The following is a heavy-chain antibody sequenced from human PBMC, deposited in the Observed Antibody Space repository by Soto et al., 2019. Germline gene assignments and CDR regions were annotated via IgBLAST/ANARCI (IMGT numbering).Heavy chain of an antibody. Sequence: QLVESGGGLVKPGGSLRLSCEASGFSLGGDSMDWVRQAPGKGLEWVSSITSGGNYIFYSDSVKGRFTISRDNAKKSLFLQMDSLKTEDTAVYYCTREEGSQLRLDVWGQGTTVTVSS. CDR3: TREEGSQLRLDV. D-gene: IGHD3-16*01. CDR2: ITSGGNYI. J-gene: IGHJ6*02. V-gene: IGHV3-21*02. CDR1: GFSLGGDS.